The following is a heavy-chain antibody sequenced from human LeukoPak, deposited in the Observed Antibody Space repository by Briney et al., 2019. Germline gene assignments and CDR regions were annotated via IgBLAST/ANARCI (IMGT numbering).Heavy chain of an antibody. CDR2: ISGDGGNT. J-gene: IGHJ4*02. D-gene: IGHD2-15*01. Sequence: GGSLRLSCAASGFTFDDYAMHSVRHAPGKGLGWVTLISGDGGNTYYADSVKGRFTISRDNSKNSLYLQMNSLRTEDTALYYCAKDILNCSGGSCYPYYFDYWGQGTLVTVSS. CDR1: GFTFDDYA. V-gene: IGHV3-43*02. CDR3: AKDILNCSGGSCYPYYFDY.